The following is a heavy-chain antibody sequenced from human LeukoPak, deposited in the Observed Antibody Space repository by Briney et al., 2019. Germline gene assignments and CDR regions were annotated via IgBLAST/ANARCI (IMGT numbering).Heavy chain of an antibody. V-gene: IGHV3-48*01. CDR2: ISSNSRTI. J-gene: IGHJ4*02. CDR3: ARGGYSRPDY. D-gene: IGHD4-11*01. CDR1: EFIFSNYG. Sequence: PGGSLRLSCAASEFIFSNYGMNWVRQAPGKGLEWVSYISSNSRTINYAASVRGQFTISRDNAKNTLYLQMKSLRVEDTAVYYCARGGYSRPDYWGQGTLVTVSS.